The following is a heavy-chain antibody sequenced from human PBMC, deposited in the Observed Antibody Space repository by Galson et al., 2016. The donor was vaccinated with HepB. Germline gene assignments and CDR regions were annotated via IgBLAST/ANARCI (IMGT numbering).Heavy chain of an antibody. CDR3: ARGLVVSAGGDAFDI. CDR2: VNDSRST. D-gene: IGHD2-2*01. Sequence: SETLSLTCAVYGGSFSNYYWNWIRQPPGKGLEWIGEVNDSRSTNCNPSLKSRVTISLDPSKNQFSLKLSSVTAADTAVFYCARGLVVSAGGDAFDIWGQGTMVTVSS. CDR1: GGSFSNYY. V-gene: IGHV4-34*01. J-gene: IGHJ3*02.